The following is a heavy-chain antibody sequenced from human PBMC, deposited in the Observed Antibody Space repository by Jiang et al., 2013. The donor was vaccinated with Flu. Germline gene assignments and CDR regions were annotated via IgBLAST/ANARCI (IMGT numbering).Heavy chain of an antibody. CDR2: INPNSGGT. Sequence: SVKVSCKASGYTFTGYYMHWVRQAPGQGLEWMGRINPNSGGTNYAQKFQGRVTMTRDTSISTAYMELSRLRSEDTAVYYCAKAGYTSGWYTLGDYWGQGTLVTVSS. J-gene: IGHJ4*02. CDR3: AKAGYTSGWYTLGDY. CDR1: GYTFTGYY. V-gene: IGHV1-2*06. D-gene: IGHD6-19*01.